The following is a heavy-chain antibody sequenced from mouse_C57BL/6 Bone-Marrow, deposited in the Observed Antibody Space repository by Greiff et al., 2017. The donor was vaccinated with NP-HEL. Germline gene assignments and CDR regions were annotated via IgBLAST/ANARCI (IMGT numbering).Heavy chain of an antibody. CDR1: GFSLTSYG. D-gene: IGHD1-1*01. CDR2: IWSGGST. V-gene: IGHV2-2*01. CDR3: ARKGDGSGYWYFDV. J-gene: IGHJ1*03. Sequence: QVQLQQSGPGLVQPSQSLSITCTVSGFSLTSYGVHWVRQSPGKGLEWLGVIWSGGSTDYNAAFISSLSISKDNSKSQVFFKMNSLQTEDTAIYCCARKGDGSGYWYFDVWGTGTTVTVSS.